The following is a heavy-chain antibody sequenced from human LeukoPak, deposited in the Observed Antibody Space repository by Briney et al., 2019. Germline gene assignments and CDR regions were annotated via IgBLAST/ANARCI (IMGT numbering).Heavy chain of an antibody. V-gene: IGHV3-23*01. D-gene: IGHD3-10*01. Sequence: PGGSLRLSCAASGFTFSTYTMAWVRQAPGGGLEWVSGISGDGYSTYYADSVKGRFAISRDNSKSTLYLQMNSLRAEDTAVYYCAKDFGRNLGGPGYWGRGTPVTVSS. J-gene: IGHJ4*02. CDR3: AKDFGRNLGGPGY. CDR2: ISGDGYST. CDR1: GFTFSTYT.